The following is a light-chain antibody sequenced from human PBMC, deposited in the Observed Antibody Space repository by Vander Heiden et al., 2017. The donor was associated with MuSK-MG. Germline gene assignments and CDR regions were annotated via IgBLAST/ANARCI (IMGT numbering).Light chain of an antibody. CDR1: QSVSSD. Sequence: EIVMTQSPATLSVSPGERATLSCRASQSVSSDFASCQLNPGPSPRVLSIGACPRATGIPASFGGSGSGTELTLTISSLQSEDFAVYDCQQYKNWSLTFGGGTKVEIK. CDR2: GAC. J-gene: IGKJ4*01. V-gene: IGKV3-15*01. CDR3: QQYKNWSLT.